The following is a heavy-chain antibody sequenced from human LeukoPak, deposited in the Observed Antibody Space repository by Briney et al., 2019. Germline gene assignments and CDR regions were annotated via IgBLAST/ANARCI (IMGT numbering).Heavy chain of an antibody. CDR3: AKGYRGGFWSGYYFDY. D-gene: IGHD3-3*01. V-gene: IGHV3-9*01. CDR2: SSWNSGSL. Sequence: GRSLRLSCAASGFAFDDYAMHWVRQAPGKGLEWVSGSSWNSGSLGYADSVKGRFTISRDNAKNSLYLQMNSLRAEDTALYYCAKGYRGGFWSGYYFDYWGQGTLVTVSS. CDR1: GFAFDDYA. J-gene: IGHJ4*02.